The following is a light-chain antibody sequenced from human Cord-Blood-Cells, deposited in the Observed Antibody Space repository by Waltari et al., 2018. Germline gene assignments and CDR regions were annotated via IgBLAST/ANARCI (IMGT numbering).Light chain of an antibody. J-gene: IGKJ2*03. CDR2: AAS. CDR1: QSISSY. V-gene: IGKV1-39*01. Sequence: DIQMTQSPSSLSASVGDRVTITCRESQSISSYLNLYQQKPGKAPKLLIYAASSLQTGVPSRFSGSGSGTDFMLIISSLQPEDLATYYCQQRYSTPLYSFGQGTKLEIK. CDR3: QQRYSTPLYS.